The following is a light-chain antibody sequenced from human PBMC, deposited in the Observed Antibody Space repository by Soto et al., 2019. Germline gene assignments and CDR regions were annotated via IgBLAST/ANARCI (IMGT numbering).Light chain of an antibody. CDR3: QQYNNWPGIT. J-gene: IGKJ3*01. CDR2: GAS. Sequence: EIVMTQSPATLSVSPGERATLSCRASQSVSSNLAWYQQKPGQAPRLLIYGASGRATGIPARFSGSGSGTEFTLTISSLQSEDFAVYYCQQYNNWPGITFGPGTKVDIK. V-gene: IGKV3-15*01. CDR1: QSVSSN.